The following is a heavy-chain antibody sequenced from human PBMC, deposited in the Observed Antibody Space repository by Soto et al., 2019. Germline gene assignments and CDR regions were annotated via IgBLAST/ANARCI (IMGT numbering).Heavy chain of an antibody. J-gene: IGHJ4*02. CDR2: IYYSGST. V-gene: IGHV4-39*01. D-gene: IGHD2-2*01. Sequence: QLQLQESGPGLVKPSETLSLTCTVSGGSISSSSYYWGWIRQPPGKGLEWIGSIYYSGSTYYNPSLKSRVTISVDTSKNQFSLKLSSETAADTAVYYCARQGEDIVVVPAATSFDYWGQGTLVTVSS. CDR3: ARQGEDIVVVPAATSFDY. CDR1: GGSISSSSYY.